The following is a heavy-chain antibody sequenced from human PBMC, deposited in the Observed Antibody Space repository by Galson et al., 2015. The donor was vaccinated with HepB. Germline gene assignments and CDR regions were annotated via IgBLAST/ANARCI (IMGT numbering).Heavy chain of an antibody. CDR3: ASGDSSGYYQDFDY. Sequence: SLRLSCAASGFTVSSNYMSWVRQAPGKGLEWVSVIYSGGSTYYADSVKGRFTISRDNSKNTLYLQMNSLRAEDTAVYYCASGDSSGYYQDFDYWGQGTLVTASS. D-gene: IGHD3-22*01. V-gene: IGHV3-53*01. J-gene: IGHJ4*02. CDR2: IYSGGST. CDR1: GFTVSSNY.